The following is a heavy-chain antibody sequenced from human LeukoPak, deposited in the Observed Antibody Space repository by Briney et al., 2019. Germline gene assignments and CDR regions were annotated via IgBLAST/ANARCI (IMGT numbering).Heavy chain of an antibody. CDR3: TRAYGDYFPPDY. CDR1: GFTFGDYA. V-gene: IGHV3-49*04. D-gene: IGHD4-17*01. J-gene: IGHJ4*02. Sequence: PGRSLRLSCTASGFTFGDYAMSWVRQAPGKGLEWVGFIRSKAYGGTTEYAASVKGRFTISRDDSKSIAYLQMNSLKTEDTAVYYCTRAYGDYFPPDYWGQGTLVTVSS. CDR2: IRSKAYGGTT.